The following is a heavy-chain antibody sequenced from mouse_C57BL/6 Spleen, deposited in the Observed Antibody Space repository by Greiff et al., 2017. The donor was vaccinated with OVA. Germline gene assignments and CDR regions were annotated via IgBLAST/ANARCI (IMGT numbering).Heavy chain of an antibody. CDR1: GYSFTGYY. CDR2: INPSTGGT. Sequence: EVQLQQSGPELVKPGASVKISCKASGYSFTGYYMNWVKQSPEKSLEWIGEINPSTGGTTYNQKFKAKATLTVDKSSSTAYMQLKSLTSEDSAVYYCARSDYYGSSSHFDYWGQGTTLTVSS. D-gene: IGHD1-1*01. V-gene: IGHV1-42*01. J-gene: IGHJ2*01. CDR3: ARSDYYGSSSHFDY.